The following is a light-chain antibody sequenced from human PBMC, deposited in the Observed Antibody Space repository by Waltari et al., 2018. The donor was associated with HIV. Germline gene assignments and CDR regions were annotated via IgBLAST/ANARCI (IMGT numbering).Light chain of an antibody. Sequence: EIVLTQSPGTLSLSPGERATLSCRASQTVSRRYLAWYQQKPGQAPRLLMYGASNRAAGIPDRFSGSGSGTEFTLTISRLEPEDFAMFYCQQYGNSPYTFGQGTKLEIK. CDR3: QQYGNSPYT. CDR2: GAS. J-gene: IGKJ2*01. CDR1: QTVSRRY. V-gene: IGKV3-20*01.